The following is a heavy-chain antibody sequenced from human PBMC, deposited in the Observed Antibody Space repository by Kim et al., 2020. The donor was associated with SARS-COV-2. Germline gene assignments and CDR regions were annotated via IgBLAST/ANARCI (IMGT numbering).Heavy chain of an antibody. D-gene: IGHD2-2*01. Sequence: SVKVSCKASGGTFSSYAISWVRQAPGQGLEWMGGIIPIFGTANYAQKFQGRVTITADESTSTAYMELSSLRSEDTAVYYCAREGGGIVVVPGHSYGMDVWGQGTTVTVSS. J-gene: IGHJ6*02. V-gene: IGHV1-69*13. CDR3: AREGGGIVVVPGHSYGMDV. CDR2: IIPIFGTA. CDR1: GGTFSSYA.